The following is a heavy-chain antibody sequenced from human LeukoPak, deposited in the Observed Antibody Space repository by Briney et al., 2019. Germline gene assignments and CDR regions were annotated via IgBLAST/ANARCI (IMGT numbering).Heavy chain of an antibody. Sequence: GGSLRLSCAASGFTFSSYAMSWVRQAPGKGLEWVSTISNSGGSTDYADSVKGGFTISRDNSKNTLYLQMNSLRAEDTAVYYCAKFGVYSNYVAFDYWGQGTLVTVSS. CDR2: ISNSGGST. CDR1: GFTFSSYA. D-gene: IGHD4-11*01. V-gene: IGHV3-23*01. J-gene: IGHJ4*02. CDR3: AKFGVYSNYVAFDY.